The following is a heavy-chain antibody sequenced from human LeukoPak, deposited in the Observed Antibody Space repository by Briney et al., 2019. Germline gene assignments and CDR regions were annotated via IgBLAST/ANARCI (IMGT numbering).Heavy chain of an antibody. V-gene: IGHV3-48*03. J-gene: IGHJ4*02. CDR1: GFTFSSYE. D-gene: IGHD4-17*01. CDR3: AKGNTVTIGY. Sequence: HSGGSLRLSCAASGFTFSSYEMNWVRQAPGKGLEWVSYISSSGSTIYYADSVKGRFTISRDNSKNALYLQMNSLRAEDTAVYYCAKGNTVTIGYWGQGTLVTVSS. CDR2: ISSSGSTI.